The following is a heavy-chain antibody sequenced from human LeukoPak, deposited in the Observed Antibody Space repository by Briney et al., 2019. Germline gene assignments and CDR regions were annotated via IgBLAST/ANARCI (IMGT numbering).Heavy chain of an antibody. D-gene: IGHD3-22*01. CDR1: GFTFSSYA. J-gene: IGHJ4*02. Sequence: GGSLRLSCAASGFTFSSYAMSWVRQAPGKGLEWVSAISGSGGSTYYADSVKGWFTISRDNSKNTLYLQMNSLRAEDTAVYYCAKAQTPDYYYDSSGSTFDYWGQGTLVTVSS. CDR2: ISGSGGST. V-gene: IGHV3-23*01. CDR3: AKAQTPDYYYDSSGSTFDY.